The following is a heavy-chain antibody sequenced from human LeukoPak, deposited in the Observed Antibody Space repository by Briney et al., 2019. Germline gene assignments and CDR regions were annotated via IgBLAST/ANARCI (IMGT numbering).Heavy chain of an antibody. V-gene: IGHV4-59*01. CDR1: GGSISSYY. CDR3: ARMVGWGARRYYYMDV. CDR2: IYYSGST. J-gene: IGHJ6*03. Sequence: PSETLSLTCTVSGGSISSYYWSWIRQPPGKGLEWIGYIYYSGSTNCNPSLKSRVTISVDTSKNQFSLKLSSVTAADTAVYYCARMVGWGARRYYYMDVWGKGTTVTISS. D-gene: IGHD1-26*01.